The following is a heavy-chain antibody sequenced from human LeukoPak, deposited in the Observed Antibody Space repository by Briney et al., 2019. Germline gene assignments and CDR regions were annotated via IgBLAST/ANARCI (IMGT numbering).Heavy chain of an antibody. D-gene: IGHD5-18*01. Sequence: PSETLSLTCTVSGGSISSHYWSWIRQPPGKGLEWIGYIYYSGSTNYNPSLKSRVTISVDTSKNQFSLKLSSMTAADTAVYYCARFGYSYEGPIDYWGQGTLVTVSS. CDR2: IYYSGST. CDR1: GGSISSHY. J-gene: IGHJ4*02. V-gene: IGHV4-59*11. CDR3: ARFGYSYEGPIDY.